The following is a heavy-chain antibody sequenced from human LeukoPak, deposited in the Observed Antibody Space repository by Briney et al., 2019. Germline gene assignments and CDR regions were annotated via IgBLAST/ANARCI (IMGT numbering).Heavy chain of an antibody. J-gene: IGHJ5*02. D-gene: IGHD3-9*01. CDR1: GFTFSSYG. CDR3: AKDDNYDILTGYYDWFDP. V-gene: IGHV3-23*01. Sequence: GGTLRLSCAASGFTFSSYGMSWVRQAPGKGLEWVSAISGSGGSTYYADSVKGRFTISRDNSKNTLYLQMNSLRAEDTAVYYCAKDDNYDILTGYYDWFDPWGQGTLVTVSS. CDR2: ISGSGGST.